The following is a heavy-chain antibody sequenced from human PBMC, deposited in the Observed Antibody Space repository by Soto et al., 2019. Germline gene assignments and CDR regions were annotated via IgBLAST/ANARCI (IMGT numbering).Heavy chain of an antibody. CDR1: GASFSSYY. J-gene: IGHJ5*02. Sequence: QVQLQQWGAGLLKPSETLSLTCAVYGASFSSYYWNWIRKSPGKGLEWIGEVNHSGSTNYNPSPESRVNTSVDRSKNQFSLRLSSVTAADTAVYYCARGRRQQLVRYQYDWFDPFGQGILVTVSS. D-gene: IGHD6-13*01. CDR2: VNHSGST. V-gene: IGHV4-34*01. CDR3: ARGRRQQLVRYQYDWFDP.